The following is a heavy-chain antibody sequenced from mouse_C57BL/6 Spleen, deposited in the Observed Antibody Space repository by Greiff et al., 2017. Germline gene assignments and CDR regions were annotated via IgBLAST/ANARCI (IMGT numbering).Heavy chain of an antibody. CDR3: ARDGNYVVLFAY. V-gene: IGHV1-64*01. Sequence: QVQLQQPGAELVKPGASVKLSCKASGYTFTSYWMHWVKQRPGQGLEWIGMLHPNSGSTHYNEKFKSKPTLTVDKSSSTAYMQLSSLASEDSAVYCCARDGNYVVLFAYWGQGTLVTVSA. J-gene: IGHJ3*01. CDR2: LHPNSGST. D-gene: IGHD2-1*01. CDR1: GYTFTSYW.